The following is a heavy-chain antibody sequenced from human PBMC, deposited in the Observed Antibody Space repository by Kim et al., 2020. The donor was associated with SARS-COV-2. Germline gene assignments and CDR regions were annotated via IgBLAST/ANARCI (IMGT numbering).Heavy chain of an antibody. V-gene: IGHV3-21*01. CDR1: GFTFSSYS. CDR3: ARDSYSSSWYYGTGFIRGSPYYYYYYGMDV. D-gene: IGHD6-13*01. CDR2: ISSSSSYI. Sequence: GGSLRLSCAASGFTFSSYSMNWVRQAPGKGLEWVSSISSSSSYIYYADSVKGRFTISSDNDKNSLYLQMNSLRAEDTAVYYCARDSYSSSWYYGTGFIRGSPYYYYYYGMDVWGQGTTVTVSS. J-gene: IGHJ6*02.